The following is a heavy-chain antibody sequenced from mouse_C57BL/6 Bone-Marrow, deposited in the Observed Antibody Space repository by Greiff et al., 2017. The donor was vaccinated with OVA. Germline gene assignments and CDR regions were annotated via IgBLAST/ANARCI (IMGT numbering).Heavy chain of an antibody. Sequence: EVQLVESGGGLVKPGGSLKLSCAASGFTFSDYGMHWVRQAPEKGLEWVAYISSGSSTIYYADTVKGRFTISRDNAKNTLFLQLTSLRSEDTAMYYGASVVTSGVATDWYFDVWGTGTTVTVSS. CDR1: GFTFSDYG. CDR2: ISSGSSTI. D-gene: IGHD1-1*01. V-gene: IGHV5-17*01. J-gene: IGHJ1*03. CDR3: ASVVTSGVATDWYFDV.